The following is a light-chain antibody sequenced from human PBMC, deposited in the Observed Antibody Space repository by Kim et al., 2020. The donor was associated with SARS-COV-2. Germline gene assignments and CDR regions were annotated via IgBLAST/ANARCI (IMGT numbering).Light chain of an antibody. CDR3: QVWDSSSDHWV. Sequence: PGKTARISCGGNNIGSKRVHWYQQKPGQAPVLVIYYDSDRPSGIPERFSGANSGNTATLTISRVEAGDEADYYCQVWDSSSDHWVFGGGTQLTVL. CDR2: YDS. J-gene: IGLJ3*02. CDR1: NIGSKR. V-gene: IGLV3-21*04.